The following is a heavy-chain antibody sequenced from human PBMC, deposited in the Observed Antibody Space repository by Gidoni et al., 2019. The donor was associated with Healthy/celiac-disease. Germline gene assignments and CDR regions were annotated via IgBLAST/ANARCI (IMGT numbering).Heavy chain of an antibody. CDR3: ARGEQWLPKRYAFDI. D-gene: IGHD6-19*01. V-gene: IGHV1-2*02. CDR1: GDTFTGYY. Sequence: QVQLVQSGAEVKKPGAAVKVSWKACGDTFTGYYMHWVRQAPGQGLEWMVWINPNRGGTNYAPKFQGRVTMTRDTSISPAYMELSRLRSDDTAVYYCARGEQWLPKRYAFDIWGQGTMVTVSS. CDR2: INPNRGGT. J-gene: IGHJ3*02.